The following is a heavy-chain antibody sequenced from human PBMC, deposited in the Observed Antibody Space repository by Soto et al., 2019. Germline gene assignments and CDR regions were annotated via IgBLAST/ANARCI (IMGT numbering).Heavy chain of an antibody. V-gene: IGHV1-69*13. CDR3: ARGRYDFWSGYSLAFDI. J-gene: IGHJ3*02. CDR2: IIPIFGTA. Sequence: SVKVSCKASGGTFSSYAISWVRQAPGQGLEWMGGIIPIFGTANYAQKFQGRVTITADESTSTAYMELSSLRSEDTAVYYCARGRYDFWSGYSLAFDIWGQGTMVTVSS. CDR1: GGTFSSYA. D-gene: IGHD3-3*01.